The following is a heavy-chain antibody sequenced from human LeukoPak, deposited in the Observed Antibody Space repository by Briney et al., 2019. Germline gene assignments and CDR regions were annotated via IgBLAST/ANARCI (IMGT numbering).Heavy chain of an antibody. CDR1: GFTFTNYA. CDR2: RGSAGGT. J-gene: IGHJ3*01. D-gene: IGHD3-16*01. CDR3: ASRTWIGGGQYASDL. Sequence: GGSLRLSCAASGFTFTNYAVSWVRQAPGKGLEWVSARGSAGGTYYANSVKGRFTISRGNSANKMYLQLNSLRVEDTAVYYCASRTWIGGGQYASDLWGQGTMVTVSS. V-gene: IGHV3-23*01.